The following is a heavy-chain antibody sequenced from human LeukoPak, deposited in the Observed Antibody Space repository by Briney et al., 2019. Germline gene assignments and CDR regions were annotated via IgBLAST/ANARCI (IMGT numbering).Heavy chain of an antibody. J-gene: IGHJ4*02. CDR2: ISAYNDNT. CDR3: ARMDDILTGYALDY. Sequence: GASVKVSCKSSGYTFTSYGISWVRQAPGQGLEWMGWISAYNDNTNYAQKHQCIVTMTTDTSTSTAYRGLRSLRSDETAVYYCARMDDILTGYALDYWGQGTLVTVSS. D-gene: IGHD3-9*01. V-gene: IGHV1-18*04. CDR1: GYTFTSYG.